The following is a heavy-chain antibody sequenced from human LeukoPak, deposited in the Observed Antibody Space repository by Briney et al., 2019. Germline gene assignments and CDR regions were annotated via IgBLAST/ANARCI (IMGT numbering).Heavy chain of an antibody. CDR1: GYTFSGNY. CDR3: ARTRGSYSLDF. Sequence: ASVKVSCKASGYTFSGNYMYWVRQAPGQGLEWMGWINPNSGDTNYAQKFQGRVTMTRDTSISTAYMELSRLRSDDTAVYYCARTRGSYSLDFWGQGTLVTVSA. CDR2: INPNSGDT. J-gene: IGHJ4*02. D-gene: IGHD1-26*01. V-gene: IGHV1-2*02.